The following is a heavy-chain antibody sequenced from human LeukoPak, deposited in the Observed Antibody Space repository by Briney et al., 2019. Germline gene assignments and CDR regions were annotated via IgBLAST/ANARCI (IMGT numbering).Heavy chain of an antibody. Sequence: ASVKVSCKASGYTFTSYYMHWVRQAPGQGLEWMGIINPSGGSTNYAQKFQGRVTMTRDMSTSSVYMELSSLRSEDTAVYYCARGGVGATDNHAFHIWGQGTMVTVSS. CDR2: INPSGGST. V-gene: IGHV1-46*01. CDR3: ARGGVGATDNHAFHI. CDR1: GYTFTSYY. D-gene: IGHD1-26*01. J-gene: IGHJ3*02.